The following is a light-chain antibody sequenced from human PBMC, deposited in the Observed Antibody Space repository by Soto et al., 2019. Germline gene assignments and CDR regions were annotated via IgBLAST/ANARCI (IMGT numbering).Light chain of an antibody. CDR3: HQSYSNPRS. V-gene: IGKV1-39*01. CDR1: QSISNY. Sequence: DIQLTQSPSSLSASVGDRVTITCRASQSISNYLNWYQQKPGRAPDLLIYAASNLQSGVPSRFSGSGSGTDFTLTISSLQPEDFANYYCHQSYSNPRSFGQGNKVDIK. J-gene: IGKJ1*01. CDR2: AAS.